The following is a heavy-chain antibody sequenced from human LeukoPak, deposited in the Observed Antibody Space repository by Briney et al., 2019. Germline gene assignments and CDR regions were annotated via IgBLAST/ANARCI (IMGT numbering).Heavy chain of an antibody. Sequence: GASVKVSCKSSGYTLPDYYMHWVRQAPGQGLEWMGWINPNSGDTNYAQKFQGRVTMTRDTSISTAYMDLSRLTSDDTAIYYCARDWRGSYFPDFWGQGTLVTVSS. CDR3: ARDWRGSYFPDF. D-gene: IGHD1-26*01. J-gene: IGHJ4*02. CDR1: GYTLPDYY. V-gene: IGHV1-2*02. CDR2: INPNSGDT.